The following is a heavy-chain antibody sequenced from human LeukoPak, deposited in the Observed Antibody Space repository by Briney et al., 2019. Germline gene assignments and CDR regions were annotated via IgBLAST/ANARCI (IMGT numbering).Heavy chain of an antibody. CDR2: IYSSGAT. J-gene: IGHJ5*02. D-gene: IGHD5-12*01. V-gene: IGHV4-4*07. Sequence: SEPLSLTCTVSGGSLSTYYWSWIRQPAGKGLEWIGRIYSSGATNYNPSLKSRVTMSVDTSKNQFSLKLSSVTAADTAVYYCARCSGNGYDYVWLDPWGQGTLVTVSS. CDR3: ARCSGNGYDYVWLDP. CDR1: GGSLSTYY.